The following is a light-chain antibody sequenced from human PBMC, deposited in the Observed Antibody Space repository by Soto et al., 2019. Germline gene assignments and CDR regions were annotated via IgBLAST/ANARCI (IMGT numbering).Light chain of an antibody. V-gene: IGLV1-40*01. CDR2: GSN. J-gene: IGLJ3*02. CDR1: SSNIVAGND. Sequence: QPVLTQAPSVSGAPGQGVTIYCTWSSSNIVAGNDVHWYQQLPGTAPKLLIYGSNNRPSGVPDRFSVSKSGTSASLAITGLQAEDEADYYCQSFDSDWSVVFGGGTQLTVL. CDR3: QSFDSDWSVV.